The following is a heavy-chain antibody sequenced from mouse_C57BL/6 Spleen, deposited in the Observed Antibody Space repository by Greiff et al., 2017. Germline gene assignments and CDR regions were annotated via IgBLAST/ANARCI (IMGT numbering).Heavy chain of an antibody. CDR3: ARYGGYYVGAWFAY. CDR2: IYPGSGST. V-gene: IGHV1-55*01. J-gene: IGHJ3*01. Sequence: QVQLQQPGAELVKPGASVKMSCKASGYTFTSYWITWVKQRPGQGLEWIGDIYPGSGSTNYNEKFKSKATLTVDTSSSTAYMQLSSLTSEDSAVYDCARYGGYYVGAWFAYWGQGTLVTVSA. CDR1: GYTFTSYW. D-gene: IGHD2-3*01.